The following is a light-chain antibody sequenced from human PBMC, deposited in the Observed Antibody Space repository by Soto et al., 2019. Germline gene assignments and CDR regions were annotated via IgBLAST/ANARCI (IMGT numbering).Light chain of an antibody. J-gene: IGKJ1*01. CDR2: GAS. Sequence: EIVLTQSPGTLSLSPGERATLSCRASQSVGSSLSWYQQKPGQAPRLLFYGASNRATAIPDRFSGSGFGTDFTLTITRLEPEDFAVYYCQQYGDSPQTFGAGTKVEI. CDR1: QSVGSS. CDR3: QQYGDSPQT. V-gene: IGKV3-20*01.